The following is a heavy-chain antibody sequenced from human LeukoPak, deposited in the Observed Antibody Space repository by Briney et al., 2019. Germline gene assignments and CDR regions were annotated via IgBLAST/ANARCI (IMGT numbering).Heavy chain of an antibody. Sequence: GGSLRLSCAASGFTVSSNYMNWVRQAPGKGLEWVSVIYSDGSTYYAASVKGRFSISRDNSKNTVYLQMNSLRAEDTAVYYCARELREHGVFDIWGQGTMVTVSS. CDR2: IYSDGST. CDR3: ARELREHGVFDI. D-gene: IGHD1-26*01. V-gene: IGHV3-53*01. J-gene: IGHJ3*02. CDR1: GFTVSSNY.